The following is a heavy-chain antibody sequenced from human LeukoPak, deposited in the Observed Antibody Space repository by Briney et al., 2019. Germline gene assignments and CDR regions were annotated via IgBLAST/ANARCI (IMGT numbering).Heavy chain of an antibody. CDR1: GYTFNNYA. D-gene: IGHD4-17*01. Sequence: ASVKVSCKASGYTFNNYAMNWVRQPPGQGPEWMGWINTNTGNPTYAQGFTGRFVFSVDTSVSTAYLQISSLKADDTAVYYCARPRAPVTRISSFDIWGQGTMVTVSS. CDR2: INTNTGNP. V-gene: IGHV7-4-1*02. J-gene: IGHJ3*02. CDR3: ARPRAPVTRISSFDI.